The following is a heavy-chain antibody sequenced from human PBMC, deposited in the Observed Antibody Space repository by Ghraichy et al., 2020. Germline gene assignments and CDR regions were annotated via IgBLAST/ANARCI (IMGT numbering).Heavy chain of an antibody. Sequence: GESLNISCKGSGYSFTSYWIGWVRQMPGKGLEWMGIIYPGDSDTRYSPSFQGQVTISADKSISTAYLQWSSLKASDTAMYYCAGMGGGYSSSNDYYYYGMDVWGQGTTVTVSS. D-gene: IGHD6-6*01. CDR2: IYPGDSDT. J-gene: IGHJ6*02. CDR1: GYSFTSYW. CDR3: AGMGGGYSSSNDYYYYGMDV. V-gene: IGHV5-51*01.